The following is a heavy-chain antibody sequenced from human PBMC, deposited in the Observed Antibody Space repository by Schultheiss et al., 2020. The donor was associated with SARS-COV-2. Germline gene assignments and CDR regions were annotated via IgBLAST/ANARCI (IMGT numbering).Heavy chain of an antibody. CDR1: GFTFTNYW. V-gene: IGHV3-74*03. Sequence: GGSLRLSCVASGFTFTNYWMHWVRQAPGKGLVWISRINGDGSSVTYADSVKGRFTISRDDSTNTLFLQMNSLRAEDTAVFYCAKDGMTTRPYYFDYWGQGTLVTVSS. J-gene: IGHJ4*02. CDR2: INGDGSSV. D-gene: IGHD4-11*01. CDR3: AKDGMTTRPYYFDY.